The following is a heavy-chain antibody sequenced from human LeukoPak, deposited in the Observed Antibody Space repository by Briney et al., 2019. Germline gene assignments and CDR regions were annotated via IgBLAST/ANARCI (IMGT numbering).Heavy chain of an antibody. CDR2: ISGSGGST. Sequence: GGSLRLSCAASGFTFSSYAMSWVRQAPGKGLEWVSAISGSGGSTYYADSVKGRFTISRDNSKNTLYLQMNSPRAEDTAVYYCAKHYGSGRFTEYYYGMDVWGQGTTVTVSS. J-gene: IGHJ6*02. CDR3: AKHYGSGRFTEYYYGMDV. D-gene: IGHD3-10*01. V-gene: IGHV3-23*01. CDR1: GFTFSSYA.